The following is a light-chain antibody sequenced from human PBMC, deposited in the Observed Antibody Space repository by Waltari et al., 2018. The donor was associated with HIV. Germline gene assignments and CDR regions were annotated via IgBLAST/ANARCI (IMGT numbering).Light chain of an antibody. CDR2: GSG. J-gene: IGLJ1*01. CDR1: SSNIGAGYD. Sequence: QSVLTQPPSVSGAPGQRVTISCTGSSSNIGAGYDVHWYQQLPGTAPKLLIYGSGNRPSGVPDRFSGSKSGTSASLAITGLQAEDEADYYCQSYDSSLEVFGTGTKVTVL. CDR3: QSYDSSLEV. V-gene: IGLV1-40*01.